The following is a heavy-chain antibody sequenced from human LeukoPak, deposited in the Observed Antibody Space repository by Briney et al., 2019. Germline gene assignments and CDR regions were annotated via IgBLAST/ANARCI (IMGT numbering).Heavy chain of an antibody. CDR2: IYSGGST. V-gene: IGHV3-53*01. D-gene: IGHD5-18*01. Sequence: GGSLRLSCAASGFTFSSYAMSWVRQAPGKGLEWVSVIYSGGSTYYADSVKGRFTISRDNSKNTLYLQMNSLRAEDTAVYYCARVRDSRRGYSYGYFDYWGQGTLVTVSS. J-gene: IGHJ4*02. CDR3: ARVRDSRRGYSYGYFDY. CDR1: GFTFSSYA.